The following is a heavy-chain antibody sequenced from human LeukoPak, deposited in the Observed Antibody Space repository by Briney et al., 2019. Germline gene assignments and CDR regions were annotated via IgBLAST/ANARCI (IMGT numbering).Heavy chain of an antibody. CDR1: GGSISSYY. V-gene: IGHV4-39*01. Sequence: PSETLSLTCTVSGGSISSYYWGWIRQPPGKGLEWIGSIYYTGSTYYNPSLKSRVTISIDTSNDQFSLKLRSVTAADTAVYYCARHASMIRGVISFWFDPWGQGTLVTVSS. J-gene: IGHJ5*02. D-gene: IGHD3-10*01. CDR3: ARHASMIRGVISFWFDP. CDR2: IYYTGST.